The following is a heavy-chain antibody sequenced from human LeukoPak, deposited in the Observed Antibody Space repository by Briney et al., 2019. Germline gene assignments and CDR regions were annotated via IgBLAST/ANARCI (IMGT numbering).Heavy chain of an antibody. D-gene: IGHD6-13*01. CDR2: IYYSGST. Sequence: SETLSLTCTVSGGSISSSSYYWGWIRQPPGKGLEWIGSIYYSGSTYYNPSLKSRVTISVDTSKNQFSLKLSSVTAADTAVYYCARVRGQSVAAASYYYYYYMDVWGKGTTVTVSS. CDR3: ARVRGQSVAAASYYYYYYMDV. J-gene: IGHJ6*03. CDR1: GGSISSSSYY. V-gene: IGHV4-39*07.